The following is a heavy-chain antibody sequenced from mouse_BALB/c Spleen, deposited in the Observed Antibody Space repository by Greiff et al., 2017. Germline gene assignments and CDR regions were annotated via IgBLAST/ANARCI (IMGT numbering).Heavy chain of an antibody. Sequence: DVKLQESGTVLARPGASVKMSCKASGYTFTSYWMHWVKQRPGQGLEWIGAIYPGNSDTSYNQKFKGKAKLTAVTSTSTAYMELSSLTNEDSAVYYCTRTHYYGSRVYAMDYWGQGTSVTVSS. CDR1: GYTFTSYW. V-gene: IGHV1-5*01. CDR2: IYPGNSDT. D-gene: IGHD1-1*01. CDR3: TRTHYYGSRVYAMDY. J-gene: IGHJ4*01.